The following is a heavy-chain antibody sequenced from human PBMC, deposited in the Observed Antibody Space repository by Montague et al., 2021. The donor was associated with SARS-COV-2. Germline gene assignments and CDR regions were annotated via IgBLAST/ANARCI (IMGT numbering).Heavy chain of an antibody. CDR2: IYYSGST. D-gene: IGHD6-13*01. CDR1: GGSISSGGYY. J-gene: IGHJ6*02. V-gene: IGHV4-31*03. CDR3: ARVGRQQLVRLSGMDV. Sequence: TLSLTCTVSGGSISSGGYYWSWIRQHPGKGLEWIGYIYYSGSTYYNPSLKSRVTISVDTSKNQFSLELSSVTAADTAVYYCARVGRQQLVRLSGMDVWGQGTTVTVSS.